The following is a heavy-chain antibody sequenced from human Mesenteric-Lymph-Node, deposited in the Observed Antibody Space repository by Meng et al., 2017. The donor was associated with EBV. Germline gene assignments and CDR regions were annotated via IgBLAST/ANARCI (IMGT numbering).Heavy chain of an antibody. CDR2: IHYTGRT. V-gene: IGHV4-28*01. CDR3: ARRDYGEKYFDC. Sequence: HVQLPESGPGLVKPAXXLSPTCAVFGYSISSSHWWVWIRQPPGMGLEWIGYIHYTGRTYYNPSLKSRVTMSVDTSKNQISLKVNSVPTADTAVYYCARRDYGEKYFDCWGQGSLGTVSS. CDR1: GYSISSSHW. J-gene: IGHJ4*02. D-gene: IGHD4-17*01.